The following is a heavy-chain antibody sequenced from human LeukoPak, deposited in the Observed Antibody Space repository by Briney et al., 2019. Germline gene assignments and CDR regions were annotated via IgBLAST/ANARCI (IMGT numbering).Heavy chain of an antibody. CDR2: IFHSGST. V-gene: IGHV4-38-2*02. D-gene: IGHD7-27*01. Sequence: SETLSLTCTVSGYSISNNYYWGWIRQPPGKGLEWIGSIFHSGSTYYNPSLKSRVTISVDTSKNQFSLKLNSVTAADTAVYYCARRLTGFYYFYYMDVWGKGTTVTISS. J-gene: IGHJ6*03. CDR3: ARRLTGFYYFYYMDV. CDR1: GYSISNNYY.